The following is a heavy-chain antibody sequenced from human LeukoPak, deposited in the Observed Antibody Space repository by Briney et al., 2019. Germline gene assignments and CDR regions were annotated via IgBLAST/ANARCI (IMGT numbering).Heavy chain of an antibody. Sequence: GGSLRLSCAASGFTLITYTVNWVRQAPGKGLEWVSSISSNSSDIHYADSLKGRFTISRDNAKNSLYLQMNSLRAEDTAVYYCAELGITMIGGVWGKGTTVTISS. D-gene: IGHD3-10*02. CDR1: GFTLITYT. CDR2: ISSNSSDI. V-gene: IGHV3-21*01. CDR3: AELGITMIGGV. J-gene: IGHJ6*04.